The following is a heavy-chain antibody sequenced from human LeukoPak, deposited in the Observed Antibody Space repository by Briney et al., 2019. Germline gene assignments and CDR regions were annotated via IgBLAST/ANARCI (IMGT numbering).Heavy chain of an antibody. Sequence: SETLSLTCTVSGGSMNNNYWSWIRQPAGKGLEWVGRIHSSGSTNYNPSLKSRVTISVDTSKNQFSLKLSSVTAADTAVYYCARIYYDSSGYPPDWYFDLWGRGTLVTVSS. CDR2: IHSSGST. J-gene: IGHJ2*01. D-gene: IGHD3-22*01. CDR3: ARIYYDSSGYPPDWYFDL. V-gene: IGHV4-4*07. CDR1: GGSMNNNY.